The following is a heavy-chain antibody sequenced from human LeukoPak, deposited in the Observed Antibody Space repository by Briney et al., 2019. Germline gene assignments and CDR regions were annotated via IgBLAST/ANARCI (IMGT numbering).Heavy chain of an antibody. V-gene: IGHV4-59*01. CDR2: IYYSGST. J-gene: IGHJ3*02. CDR1: GGSISSYY. CDR3: ARVADLWFGESHDAFDI. Sequence: SDTLSLTCTVSGGSISSYYWSWIRQPPGKGLEWIGYIYYSGSTNYNPSLKSRVTISVDTSKNQFSLKLSSVTAADTAVYYCARVADLWFGESHDAFDIWGQGTMVTVSS. D-gene: IGHD3-10*01.